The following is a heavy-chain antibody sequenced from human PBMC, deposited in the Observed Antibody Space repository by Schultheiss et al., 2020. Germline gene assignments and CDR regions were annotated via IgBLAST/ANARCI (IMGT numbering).Heavy chain of an antibody. CDR1: GFTFSSYA. CDR2: ISGSGGST. J-gene: IGHJ2*01. Sequence: GGSLRLSCAASGFTFSSYAMSWVRQAPGKGLEWVSAISGSGGSTYYADSVKGRFTISRDNSKNTLYLQMNSLRAEDTAVYYCARRINCTGGVCYPYWYFDLWGRGTLVTVSS. CDR3: ARRINCTGGVCYPYWYFDL. V-gene: IGHV3-23*01. D-gene: IGHD2-8*02.